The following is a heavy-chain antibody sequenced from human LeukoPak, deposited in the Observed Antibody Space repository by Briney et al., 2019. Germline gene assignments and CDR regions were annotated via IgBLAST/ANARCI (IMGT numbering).Heavy chain of an antibody. D-gene: IGHD3-22*01. CDR1: GGSISRYY. Sequence: SETLSLTCTVSGGSISRYYWSWIRQPPGKGLEWIGYIYYSGSTNYNPSLKSRVTMSVDTSKNQFSLKLSSVTAADTAVYCCARDNGSGYYYDYWGQGTLVTVSS. CDR2: IYYSGST. CDR3: ARDNGSGYYYDY. V-gene: IGHV4-59*01. J-gene: IGHJ4*02.